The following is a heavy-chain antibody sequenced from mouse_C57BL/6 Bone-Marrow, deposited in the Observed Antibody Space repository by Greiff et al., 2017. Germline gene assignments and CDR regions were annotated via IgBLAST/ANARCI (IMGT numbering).Heavy chain of an antibody. D-gene: IGHD1-1*01. V-gene: IGHV1-55*01. CDR1: GYTFTSYW. Sequence: QVQLQQPGAELVKPGASVKMSCKASGYTFTSYWITWVKQRPGQGLEWIGDIYPGSGSTNYNAKFKSKATLTVDTSSSTAYMQLSSLTSEDSAVYYCAREDYYGSGYEGIYYYAMDYWGQGTSVTVSS. CDR3: AREDYYGSGYEGIYYYAMDY. CDR2: IYPGSGST. J-gene: IGHJ4*01.